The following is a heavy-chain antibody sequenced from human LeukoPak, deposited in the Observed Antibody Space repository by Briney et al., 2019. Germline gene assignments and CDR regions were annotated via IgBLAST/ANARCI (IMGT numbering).Heavy chain of an antibody. CDR2: ISGSGGST. Sequence: GGSLRLSCAASGFTFSSYAMSWVRQAPGKGLEWVSAISGSGGSTYYADSVKGRFTISRDNSKNTLYLQMNSLRAEDTAVYYCAKAMVRGVIIEDFDYWGQGPLVPVSS. D-gene: IGHD3-10*01. CDR1: GFTFSSYA. V-gene: IGHV3-23*01. CDR3: AKAMVRGVIIEDFDY. J-gene: IGHJ4*02.